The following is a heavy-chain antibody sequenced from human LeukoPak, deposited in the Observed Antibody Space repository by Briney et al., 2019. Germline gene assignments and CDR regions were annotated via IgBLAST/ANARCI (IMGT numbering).Heavy chain of an antibody. Sequence: GGSLRLSCTAPGFTFGDYAMSWFRQAPGKGLEWVGFIRSKTFGETTEHAASVKGRFTISRDDSKSIAYLQMNSLKTEDTAVYYCTRSILFLAYWGQGTLVTVSS. D-gene: IGHD2-2*02. J-gene: IGHJ4*02. CDR1: GFTFGDYA. CDR3: TRSILFLAY. CDR2: IRSKTFGETT. V-gene: IGHV3-49*03.